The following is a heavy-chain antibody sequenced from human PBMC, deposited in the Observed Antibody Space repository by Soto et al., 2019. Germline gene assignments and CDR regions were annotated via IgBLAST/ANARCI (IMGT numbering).Heavy chain of an antibody. CDR3: AGDGFLEWLSPSNDAFDI. Sequence: ASVKVSCKASGYTFTSYGISWVRQAPGQGLEWMGWISAYNGNTNYAQKLQGRVTMTTDTSTSTAYMELRSLRSDDTAVYYCAGDGFLEWLSPSNDAFDIWGQGTMVTVSS. D-gene: IGHD3-3*01. V-gene: IGHV1-18*01. CDR2: ISAYNGNT. CDR1: GYTFTSYG. J-gene: IGHJ3*02.